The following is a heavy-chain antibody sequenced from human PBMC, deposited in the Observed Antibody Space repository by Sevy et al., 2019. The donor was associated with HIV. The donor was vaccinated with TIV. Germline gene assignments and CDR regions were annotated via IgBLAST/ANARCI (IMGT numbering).Heavy chain of an antibody. CDR3: AKDPRDSSGWYYYGMDV. CDR2: ISYDGSNK. J-gene: IGHJ6*02. CDR1: GFTFSSYG. D-gene: IGHD6-19*01. Sequence: GGSLRLSCAASGFTFSSYGMHWVRQAPGKGLEWVAVISYDGSNKYYVDSVKGRFTISRDNSKNTLYLQMNSLRAEDTAVYYCAKDPRDSSGWYYYGMDVWGQGTTVTVSS. V-gene: IGHV3-30*18.